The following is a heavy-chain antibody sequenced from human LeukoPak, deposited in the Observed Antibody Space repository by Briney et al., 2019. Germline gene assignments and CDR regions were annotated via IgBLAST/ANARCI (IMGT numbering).Heavy chain of an antibody. V-gene: IGHV4-39*01. CDR2: IYYSGST. CDR3: ASTFRLPDAFYT. Sequence: NPSETLSLTCTVSGGSISSSNYYWGWIRQPPGKGLEWIGNIYYSGSTYYNPSFKSRLTISVDTSKNQFSLKLSSVTAADTAAYYCASTFRLPDAFYTWGQGTMVTASS. D-gene: IGHD2/OR15-2a*01. J-gene: IGHJ3*02. CDR1: GGSISSSNYY.